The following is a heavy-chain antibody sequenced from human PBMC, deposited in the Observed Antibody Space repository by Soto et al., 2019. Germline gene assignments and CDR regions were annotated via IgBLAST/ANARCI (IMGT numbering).Heavy chain of an antibody. J-gene: IGHJ4*02. CDR2: IYHSGST. CDR1: GGSISRGGSS. Sequence: TLSLTCAVSGGSISRGGSSWSWIRQPPGKGLEWIGYIYHSGSTYYNPSLKSRVTISVDRSKNQFSLKLSSVTAADTAVYYCARAGDSSGPVALGYWGQGTLVTVSS. V-gene: IGHV4-30-2*01. CDR3: ARAGDSSGPVALGY. D-gene: IGHD6-19*01.